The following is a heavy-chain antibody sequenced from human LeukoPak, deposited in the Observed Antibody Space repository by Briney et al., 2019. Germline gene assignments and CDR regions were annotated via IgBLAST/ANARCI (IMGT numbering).Heavy chain of an antibody. V-gene: IGHV1-69*13. Sequence: SVKVSCKASGGTFISYAISWVRQAPGQGLEWMGGIIPILGTANYAQKFQGRVTITADESTSTAYMELSSLRSEDTAVYYCARSHRSYYYYYMDVWGKGTTVKISS. CDR3: ARSHRSYYYYYMDV. CDR1: GGTFISYA. J-gene: IGHJ6*03. CDR2: IIPILGTA.